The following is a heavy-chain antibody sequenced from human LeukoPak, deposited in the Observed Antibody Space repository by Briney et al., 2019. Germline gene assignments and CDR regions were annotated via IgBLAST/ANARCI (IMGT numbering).Heavy chain of an antibody. V-gene: IGHV1-69*13. Sequence: SVKVSCKASGGTFISYAISWVRQAPGQGLEWMGGIIPILGTANYAQKFQGRVTITADESTSTAYMELSSLRSEDTAVYYCARSHRSYYYYYMDVWGKGTTVKISS. CDR3: ARSHRSYYYYYMDV. CDR1: GGTFISYA. J-gene: IGHJ6*03. CDR2: IIPILGTA.